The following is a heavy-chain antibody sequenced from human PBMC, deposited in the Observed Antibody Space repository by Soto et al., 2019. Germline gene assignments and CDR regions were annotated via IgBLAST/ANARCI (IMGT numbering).Heavy chain of an antibody. Sequence: QVQLVQSGAEVKKPGSSVKVSCKASGGTFSSYAISWVRQAPGPGLEWMGGIIPIFGTANYAQKFQGRVTITADEATSTAYMELSSLRSEDTAVYYCARDRAEGRGNDAFELWGQGTMVTVSS. D-gene: IGHD2-15*01. J-gene: IGHJ3*01. V-gene: IGHV1-69*01. CDR3: ARDRAEGRGNDAFEL. CDR1: GGTFSSYA. CDR2: IIPIFGTA.